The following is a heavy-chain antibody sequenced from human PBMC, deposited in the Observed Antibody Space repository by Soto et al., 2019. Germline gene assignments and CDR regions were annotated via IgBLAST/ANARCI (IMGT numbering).Heavy chain of an antibody. J-gene: IGHJ4*02. D-gene: IGHD4-17*01. CDR3: AQIRTTVSTK. CDR2: IYWDDDK. V-gene: IGHV2-5*02. CDR1: GFSLSTTGVG. Sequence: TLKESGPTLVKPTQTLTLTCTFSGFSLSTTGVGVGWIRQPPGKTLEWLALIYWDDDKRYSTSLKSRLTITKDTSKTQVVRTMTNMDPVDTATYYGAQIRTTVSTKWGQGTLVTVSS.